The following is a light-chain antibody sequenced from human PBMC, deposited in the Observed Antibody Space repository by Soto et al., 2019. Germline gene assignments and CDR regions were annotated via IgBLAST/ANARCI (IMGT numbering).Light chain of an antibody. V-gene: IGKV3-15*01. CDR3: QQYNKWPIA. CDR2: DAS. Sequence: EIVMTQSPAILSVSPGERATLSCGASQSVGRNLAWYQQKPGQTPRLLIYDASTRASGIPDRFSATGSGTEFTLTISSLQSDDFAVYHCQQYNKWPIAVGQGTRLDIK. CDR1: QSVGRN. J-gene: IGKJ5*01.